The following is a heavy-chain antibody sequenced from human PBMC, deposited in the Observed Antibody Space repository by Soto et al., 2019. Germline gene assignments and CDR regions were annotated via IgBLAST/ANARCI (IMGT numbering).Heavy chain of an antibody. V-gene: IGHV1-3*01. CDR3: ARDGGITIFGVFAFHYDVNDV. CDR1: GYTFTSYA. CDR2: INAGNGNT. D-gene: IGHD3-3*01. Sequence: ASVKVSCKASGYTFTSYAMHWVRQAPGQRLEWMGWINAGNGNTKYSQKFQGRVTITRDTSASTAYMELSSLRSEDTAVYYCARDGGITIFGVFAFHYDVNDVRSQGTTVTGS. J-gene: IGHJ6*02.